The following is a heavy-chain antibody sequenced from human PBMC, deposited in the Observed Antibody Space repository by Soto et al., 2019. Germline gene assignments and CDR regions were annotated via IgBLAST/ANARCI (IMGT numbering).Heavy chain of an antibody. V-gene: IGHV3-33*01. D-gene: IGHD1-26*01. J-gene: IGHJ5*02. CDR1: GFTFSSYA. CDR3: ARRAEGSWYWIDP. Sequence: QVQLVESGGGVVQPGRSLTLSCAASGFTFSSYAMHWVRQAPGKGLEWVAAIWYDGNNKYYADSVKGRLTISRDNSKNMVYLQMNSLRVEDTAVYYCARRAEGSWYWIDPWGQGTLVTVSS. CDR2: IWYDGNNK.